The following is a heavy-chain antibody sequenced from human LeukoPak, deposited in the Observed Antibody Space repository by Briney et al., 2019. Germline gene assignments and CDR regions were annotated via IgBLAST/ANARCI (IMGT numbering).Heavy chain of an antibody. J-gene: IGHJ4*02. CDR1: GFTFSHYG. CDR2: IWSDGTNQ. Sequence: GRSLRPSCAASGFTFSHYGMHWVRQAPGKGLEWVAVIWSDGTNQYYADSVKGRFTISRDDSQKTLYLEMNSLRSEDTAMYYRARAAQRGFDYSNSLRYWGQGALLTVSS. V-gene: IGHV3-33*01. CDR3: ARAAQRGFDYSNSLRY. D-gene: IGHD4-11*01.